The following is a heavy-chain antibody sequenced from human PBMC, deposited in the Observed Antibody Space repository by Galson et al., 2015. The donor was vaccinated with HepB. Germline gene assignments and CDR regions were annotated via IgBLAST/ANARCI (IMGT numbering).Heavy chain of an antibody. D-gene: IGHD5-18*01. Sequence: SLRLSCAASGFTFSSYSMNWVRQAPGKGLEWVSSISSSSSYIYYADSVKGRFTISRDNAKNSLYLQMNSLRAEDTAVYYCARVRGYSYGDFDYWGQGTLVTVSS. V-gene: IGHV3-21*01. J-gene: IGHJ4*02. CDR1: GFTFSSYS. CDR2: ISSSSSYI. CDR3: ARVRGYSYGDFDY.